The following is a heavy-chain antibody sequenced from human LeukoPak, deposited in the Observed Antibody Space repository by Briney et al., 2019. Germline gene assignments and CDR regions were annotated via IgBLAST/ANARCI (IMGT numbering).Heavy chain of an antibody. J-gene: IGHJ4*02. CDR3: ARDGGGLNDIHADY. Sequence: ASVKVSCKASGYTFTGHYMHWVRQAPGQGLEWMGWINPNSGGTNYQGRVTMTRDTSISTAYMELSRLRSDDTAVYYCARDGGGLNDIHADYWGQGTLVTVSS. D-gene: IGHD3-9*01. CDR1: GYTFTGHY. V-gene: IGHV1-2*02. CDR2: INPNSGGT.